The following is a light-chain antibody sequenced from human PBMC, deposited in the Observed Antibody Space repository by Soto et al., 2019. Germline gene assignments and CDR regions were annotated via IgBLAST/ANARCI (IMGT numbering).Light chain of an antibody. CDR3: QQHGSSPQT. CDR2: AAS. Sequence: EIQMRKSPSWLCASIGDRVTIACRASQGISNYLVWYQQKPGKVPKLLIYAASTLQSGVPSRFSGSGSGTDFTLTISRLEPEDLAVYYCQQHGSSPQTFGQGTKVDIK. CDR1: QGISNY. V-gene: IGKV1-27*01. J-gene: IGKJ1*01.